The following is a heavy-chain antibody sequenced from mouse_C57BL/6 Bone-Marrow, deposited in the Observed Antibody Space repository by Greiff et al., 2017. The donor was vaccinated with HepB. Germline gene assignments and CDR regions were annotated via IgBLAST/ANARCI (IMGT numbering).Heavy chain of an antibody. J-gene: IGHJ1*03. Sequence: QVHVKQSGAELVRPGASVTLSCKASGYTFTDSEMHWVKQTPVNGLEWIGAIDPETGGTAYNQKFKGKAILTADKSSSTAYMELRSLTSEDSAVYDCTRAIGYYSNPWYCEVWGTGPTVS. D-gene: IGHD2-5*01. CDR2: IDPETGGT. V-gene: IGHV1-15*01. CDR3: TRAIGYYSNPWYCEV. CDR1: GYTFTDSE.